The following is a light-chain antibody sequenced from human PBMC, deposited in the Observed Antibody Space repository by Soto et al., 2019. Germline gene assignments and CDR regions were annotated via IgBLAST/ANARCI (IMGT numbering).Light chain of an antibody. J-gene: IGKJ3*01. CDR3: LQSYTTPPFT. CDR1: QGIRNN. V-gene: IGKV1-17*01. CDR2: AAS. Sequence: DIQMTQSPSSLSASVGDRVTITCRASQGIRNNLGCYQQKPGKAPKRLIYAASSLQSGVPSRFSGSGSGTEFTLTINTLQPEDFATYYCLQSYTTPPFTFGPGTKVDIK.